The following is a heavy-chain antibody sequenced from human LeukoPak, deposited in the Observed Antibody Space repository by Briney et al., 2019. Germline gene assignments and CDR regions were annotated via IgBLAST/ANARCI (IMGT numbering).Heavy chain of an antibody. V-gene: IGHV4-59*08. J-gene: IGHJ4*02. Sequence: PSETLSLTCTVSGGSISSYYWSWIRQPPGKGLEWIGYIYYSGSTNYNPSLKSRVTISVDTSKNQFSLKLSSVTAADTAVYYCARQGRGQSGSYDYWGQGTLVTVS. CDR3: ARQGRGQSGSYDY. CDR1: GGSISSYY. CDR2: IYYSGST. D-gene: IGHD1-26*01.